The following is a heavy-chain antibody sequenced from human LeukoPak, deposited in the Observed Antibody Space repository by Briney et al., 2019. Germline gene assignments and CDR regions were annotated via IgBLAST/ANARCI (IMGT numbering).Heavy chain of an antibody. CDR3: ARLGGNINSPYGNWFDP. D-gene: IGHD2/OR15-2a*01. Sequence: ASVKVSCTASGYTLTGYYMYWVRQAPGQGLEWMGWVNPNNGDTKYAQKFQGRVTMTRDTSISTAYMELSRLRSDDTAVYYCARLGGNINSPYGNWFDPWGQGALVTVSS. CDR1: GYTLTGYY. CDR2: VNPNNGDT. V-gene: IGHV1-2*02. J-gene: IGHJ5*02.